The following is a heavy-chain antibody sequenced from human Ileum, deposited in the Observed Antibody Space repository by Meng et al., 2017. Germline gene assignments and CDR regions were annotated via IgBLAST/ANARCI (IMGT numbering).Heavy chain of an antibody. CDR1: GFTFSNYW. J-gene: IGHJ4*02. Sequence: EVQLVESGEAWFRRGGSLSLSGAASGFTFSNYWRHWVRQVPGKGLVWVSRINRDGTSTSYADSLEGRFSISRDNAKNTLYLQMNNLRPEDTAVYYCSRDLSSEWELVGWCQGTLVTVSS. D-gene: IGHD1-26*01. CDR2: INRDGTST. CDR3: SRDLSSEWELVG. V-gene: IGHV3-74*01.